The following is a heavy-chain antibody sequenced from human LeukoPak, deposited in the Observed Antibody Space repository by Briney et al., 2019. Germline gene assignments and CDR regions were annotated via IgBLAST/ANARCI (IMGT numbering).Heavy chain of an antibody. CDR3: ARDHSNWNYAPDF. Sequence: ASAKVSCKASGYTFTRYGIGWVRQAPGQGLQWLGWISASNGNTNYAQKFRDRVTMSTDTSTGTAYLDVRSLTSDDTAVYYCARDHSNWNYAPDFWGQGTLVIVSS. CDR1: GYTFTRYG. D-gene: IGHD1-7*01. CDR2: ISASNGNT. J-gene: IGHJ4*02. V-gene: IGHV1-18*01.